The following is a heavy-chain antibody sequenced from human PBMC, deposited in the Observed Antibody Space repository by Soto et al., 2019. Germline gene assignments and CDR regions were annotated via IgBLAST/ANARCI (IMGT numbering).Heavy chain of an antibody. CDR3: ARDKSTGLFDY. Sequence: QVQLQQWGAGLLKPSETLSLTCAVYGGSFSGYSWTWIRQPPGTGLEWIGEINHTGSTNYNPSLKGRVTISVDTSKNQFSLKLTSVTAADTAVYYWARDKSTGLFDYWGQGTLVTVSS. CDR2: INHTGST. V-gene: IGHV4-34*01. D-gene: IGHD2-8*02. CDR1: GGSFSGYS. J-gene: IGHJ4*02.